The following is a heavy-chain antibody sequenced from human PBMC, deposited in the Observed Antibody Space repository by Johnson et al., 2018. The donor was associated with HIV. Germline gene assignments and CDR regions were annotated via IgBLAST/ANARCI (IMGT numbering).Heavy chain of an antibody. D-gene: IGHD2-21*02. J-gene: IGHJ3*02. CDR3: AKPVMTAIAPLDVFDI. CDR1: GFTFRNYG. Sequence: QVQLVESGGGVVQPGRSLRLSCAASGFTFRNYGMHWVRQAPGKGLEWVTFISNDGGSKYYADSVRGRFTISRDISKNTLYLQMNSLRSEDTAVYYCAKPVMTAIAPLDVFDIWGQGTMVTVSS. V-gene: IGHV3-30*18. CDR2: ISNDGGSK.